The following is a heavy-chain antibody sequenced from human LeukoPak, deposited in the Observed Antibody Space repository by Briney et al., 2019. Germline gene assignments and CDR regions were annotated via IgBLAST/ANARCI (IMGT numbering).Heavy chain of an antibody. CDR2: MDYSGTT. D-gene: IGHD6-13*01. Sequence: PSETLSLTCAVSGDSISSSGRFYWGWLRQPPGKGLECIGSMDYSGTTDYNPSLKSRVTMSVDTSKKQFSLKLTSVTAADTALYYCARDHYNKSWYKYWGQGTLVTVSS. V-gene: IGHV4-39*02. J-gene: IGHJ4*02. CDR1: GDSISSSGRFY. CDR3: ARDHYNKSWYKY.